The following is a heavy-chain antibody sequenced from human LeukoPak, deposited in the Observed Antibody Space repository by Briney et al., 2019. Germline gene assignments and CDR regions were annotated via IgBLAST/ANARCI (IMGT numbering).Heavy chain of an antibody. Sequence: GGSLRLSCAASGFTFSSYGMHWVRQAPGKGLEWVAVIWYDGSNKYYADSVKGRFTISRDNSKNTLYLQMNSLRAEETAVYYCAKDSSSWYLGNWFDPWGQGTLVTVSS. V-gene: IGHV3-33*06. CDR2: IWYDGSNK. CDR3: AKDSSSWYLGNWFDP. D-gene: IGHD6-13*01. J-gene: IGHJ5*02. CDR1: GFTFSSYG.